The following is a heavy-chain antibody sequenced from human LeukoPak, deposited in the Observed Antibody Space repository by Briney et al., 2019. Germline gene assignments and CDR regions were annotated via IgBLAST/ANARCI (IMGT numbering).Heavy chain of an antibody. J-gene: IGHJ4*02. D-gene: IGHD1-26*01. Sequence: SETLSLTCTVSGGSVSSGSYYWSWIRQPPGKGLEWIGYIYYSGSTNYNPSLKSRVTISVDTSKNQFSLKLSSVTAADTAVYYCARARVSGSQDFDYWGQGTLVTVSS. CDR1: GGSVSSGSYY. CDR3: ARARVSGSQDFDY. CDR2: IYYSGST. V-gene: IGHV4-61*01.